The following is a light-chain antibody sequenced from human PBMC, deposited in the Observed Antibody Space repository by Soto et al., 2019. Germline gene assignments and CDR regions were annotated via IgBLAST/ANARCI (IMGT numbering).Light chain of an antibody. CDR3: QQYNSYPYT. V-gene: IGKV1-5*03. CDR2: TAS. Sequence: DIQMTQSPSTLSASVGDRVTITCRASQSISDWLAWYQQTPGKAPKLLIYTASSLQSGVPSRFSGSGSGTEFTSTISRLQSDDFATFYGQQYNSYPYTFGQGTKLEIK. CDR1: QSISDW. J-gene: IGKJ2*01.